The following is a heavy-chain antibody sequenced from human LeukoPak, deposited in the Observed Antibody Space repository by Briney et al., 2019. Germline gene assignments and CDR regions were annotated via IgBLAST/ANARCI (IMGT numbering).Heavy chain of an antibody. CDR2: IYYRGST. V-gene: IGHV4-39*01. J-gene: IGHJ4*02. CDR1: GGSISRSNYY. D-gene: IGHD1-26*01. Sequence: SETLSLTCSASGGSISRSNYYWAWIRQPPGKGLEWIGSIYYRGSTSYNPSLKSRVTISVDTSKNQFSLKLGSVTAADTAVYYCARNASDSGTTYFDYWGQGPLVTVGS. CDR3: ARNASDSGTTYFDY.